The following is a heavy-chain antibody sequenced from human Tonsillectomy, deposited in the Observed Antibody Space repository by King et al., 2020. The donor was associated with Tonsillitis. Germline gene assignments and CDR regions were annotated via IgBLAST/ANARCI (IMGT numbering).Heavy chain of an antibody. D-gene: IGHD3-22*01. CDR3: ARDKGADYYDSGRGAFDI. CDR2: IRSSSRYI. CDR1: GFRFNNYD. Sequence: VQLVESGGGLVKPGGSLRLSCATSGFRFNNYDMNWVRQAPGKGLEWVSSIRSSSRYIYNADSVKVRFPGSRDNAKNSLFLQMTSLTAEDTAVYYCARDKGADYYDSGRGAFDIWGQGTMVTVSS. J-gene: IGHJ3*02. V-gene: IGHV3-21*01.